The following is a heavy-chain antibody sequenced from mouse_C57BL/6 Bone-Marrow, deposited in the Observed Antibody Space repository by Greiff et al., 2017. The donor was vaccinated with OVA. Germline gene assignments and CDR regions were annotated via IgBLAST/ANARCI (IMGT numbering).Heavy chain of an antibody. D-gene: IGHD2-3*01. CDR1: GFTFSDYY. J-gene: IGHJ1*03. Sequence: EVKLQESEGGLVQPGSSMKLSCTASGFTFSDYYMAWVRQVPEKGLEWVANINYDGSSTYYLDSLKSRFIISRDNAKNILYLQMSSLKSEDTATYYCARAYDGYCWYFDVWGTGTTVTVSA. V-gene: IGHV5-16*01. CDR2: INYDGSST. CDR3: ARAYDGYCWYFDV.